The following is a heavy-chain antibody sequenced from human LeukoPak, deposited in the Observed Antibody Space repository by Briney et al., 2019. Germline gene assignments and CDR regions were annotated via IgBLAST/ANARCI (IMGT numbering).Heavy chain of an antibody. V-gene: IGHV3-7*01. J-gene: IGHJ3*01. CDR1: GFGFSSYW. Sequence: PGGSLRLSCEASGFGFSSYWMTWVRQTPGKGLEWVANIKQDGSEKYYLDSVKGRFTISRDNAKISVYLQMNSLRAEDTAVYYCAREDYYGSGNYVAWGDAFDVWGPGTTVIVSS. D-gene: IGHD3-10*01. CDR3: AREDYYGSGNYVAWGDAFDV. CDR2: IKQDGSEK.